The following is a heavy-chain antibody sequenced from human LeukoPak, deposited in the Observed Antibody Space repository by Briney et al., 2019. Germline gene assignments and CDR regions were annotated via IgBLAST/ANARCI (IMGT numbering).Heavy chain of an antibody. CDR1: GFTFSSYG. CDR3: AKTYCSGGSCYVTDY. V-gene: IGHV3-30*18. CDR2: ISYDGSNK. Sequence: PGGSLRLSCAASGFTFSSYGMHWVRQAPGKGLEWVAFISYDGSNKYYADSEKGRFTISRDNSKNTLYLQMNSLRAEDTAVYYCAKTYCSGGSCYVTDYWGQGTLVTVSS. J-gene: IGHJ4*02. D-gene: IGHD2-15*01.